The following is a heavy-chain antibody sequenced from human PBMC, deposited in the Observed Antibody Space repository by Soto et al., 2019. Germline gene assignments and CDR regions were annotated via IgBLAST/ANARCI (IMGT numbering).Heavy chain of an antibody. Sequence: QVQLVQSGAEVKKPGASVKVSCKASGYTFTNYGISWVRQAPGQGLEWMGWINTYNGNTNHAQKLQGRVTMTTDTSTSKAYMELRSLRSDETAGYYCARGVGSGTYYNQYNWFDPWGQGTLVTVSS. D-gene: IGHD3-10*01. CDR3: ARGVGSGTYYNQYNWFDP. V-gene: IGHV1-18*01. CDR1: GYTFTNYG. CDR2: INTYNGNT. J-gene: IGHJ5*02.